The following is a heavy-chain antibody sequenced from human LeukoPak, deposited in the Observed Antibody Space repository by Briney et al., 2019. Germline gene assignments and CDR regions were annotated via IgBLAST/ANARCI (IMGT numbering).Heavy chain of an antibody. CDR1: GYTFTSYY. J-gene: IGHJ3*02. CDR3: ARADGDYDAFDI. D-gene: IGHD4-17*01. Sequence: ASVKVSCKASGYTFTSYYMHWVRPAPGQGLEWMGWISAYNGNTNYAQKLQGRVTMTTDTSTSTAYMELRSLRSDDTAVYYCARADGDYDAFDIWGQGTMVTVSS. V-gene: IGHV1-18*04. CDR2: ISAYNGNT.